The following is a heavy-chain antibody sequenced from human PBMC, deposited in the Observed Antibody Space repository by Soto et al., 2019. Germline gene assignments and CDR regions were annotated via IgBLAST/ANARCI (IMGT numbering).Heavy chain of an antibody. D-gene: IGHD1-1*01. Sequence: GGSLRLSCAVSGFICSSYDMSWVRQAPGKGLEWVSTILVGGSTHYEDSVKGRFTISRDTSKNTVYLQMNRLTGGDTAVYYCAKATATSGGAFEIYGQGTMVTVSS. CDR1: GFICSSYD. CDR3: AKATATSGGAFEI. CDR2: ILVGGST. J-gene: IGHJ3*02. V-gene: IGHV3-23*01.